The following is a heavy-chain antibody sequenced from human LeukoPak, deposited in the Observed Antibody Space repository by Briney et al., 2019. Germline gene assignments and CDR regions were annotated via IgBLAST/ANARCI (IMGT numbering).Heavy chain of an antibody. J-gene: IGHJ5*02. Sequence: SETLSLTCTVSGGSVSSGSYYWSWIRQPPGKGLEWIGYIYYSGSTNYNPSLKSRVTISVDTSKNQFSLKLSSVTAADTAVYYCARAYGGAVAGFGWFDPWGQGTLVTVSS. CDR2: IYYSGST. D-gene: IGHD6-19*01. CDR3: ARAYGGAVAGFGWFDP. CDR1: GGSVSSGSYY. V-gene: IGHV4-61*01.